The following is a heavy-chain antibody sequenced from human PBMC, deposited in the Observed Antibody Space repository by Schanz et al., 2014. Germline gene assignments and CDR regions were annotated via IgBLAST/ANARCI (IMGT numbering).Heavy chain of an antibody. CDR3: ARGGPAYYFDD. CDR1: GFTFSSYA. CDR2: ISGRDGST. Sequence: EVQLLESGGGLVQPGGSLRLSCAASGFTFSSYAMTWVRQAPGMGLEWVSAISGRDGSTYYADSVRGRFTISRDNSKNTVYIQMNSLRAEDTAVYYCARGGPAYYFDDWGQGTLVTVSS. V-gene: IGHV3-23*01. J-gene: IGHJ4*02.